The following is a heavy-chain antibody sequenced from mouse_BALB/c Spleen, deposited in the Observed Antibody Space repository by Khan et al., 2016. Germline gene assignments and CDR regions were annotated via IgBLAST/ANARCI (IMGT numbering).Heavy chain of an antibody. CDR2: ILPGSGST. CDR3: ARGVY. J-gene: IGHJ3*01. Sequence: VQLQESGAELMKPGASVKISCEATGYTFSSYWLEWVKERPGHGLEWIGEILPGSGSTNYHEKFKGKATFTAETSSNTAYMQLSSLTSEDSAVYYCARGVYWGQGTLVTVSA. CDR1: GYTFSSYW. V-gene: IGHV1-9*01.